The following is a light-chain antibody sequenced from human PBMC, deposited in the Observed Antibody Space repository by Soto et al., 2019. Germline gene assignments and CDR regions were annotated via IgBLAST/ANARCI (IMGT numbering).Light chain of an antibody. Sequence: QSALTQPASVSGSPGQSITISCTGTSSDVGGYNYVSWYQQQSGKAPKLIIHEVSNRPSGVSNRFSGSKSGNTASLTISGLQAEDEADYYCQSYDSSLSGEVFGGGTKLTVL. CDR1: SSDVGGYNY. J-gene: IGLJ3*02. CDR2: EVS. CDR3: QSYDSSLSGEV. V-gene: IGLV2-14*01.